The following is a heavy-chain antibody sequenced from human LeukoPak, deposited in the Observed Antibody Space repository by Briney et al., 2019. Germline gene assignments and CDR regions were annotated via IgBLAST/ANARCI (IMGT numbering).Heavy chain of an antibody. Sequence: KPSETLSLTCTVSGASINSYYWSWIRQPPGRGLEWIGCIYDSGSTDYNPSLKSRVTISVDTSKNQFSLKLTSVTAADTAMYYCARTRSSWLWGQGTLVTVSS. J-gene: IGHJ4*02. CDR3: ARTRSSWL. D-gene: IGHD6-13*01. CDR1: GASINSYY. V-gene: IGHV4-59*01. CDR2: IYDSGST.